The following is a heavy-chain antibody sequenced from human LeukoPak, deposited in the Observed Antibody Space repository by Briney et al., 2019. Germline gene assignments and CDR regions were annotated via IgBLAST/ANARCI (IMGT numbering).Heavy chain of an antibody. J-gene: IGHJ4*02. CDR1: GGSISSSNW. CDR2: IYHSGST. CDR3: ARLVPLDYYDSSGYDTGPGDY. V-gene: IGHV4-4*02. Sequence: SGTLSLTCAVSGGSISSSNWWSWVRPPPGKGLEWIGEIYHSGSTNYNPSLKSRVTISVDKSKNQFSLKLSSVTAADTAVYYCARLVPLDYYDSSGYDTGPGDYWGQGTLVTVSS. D-gene: IGHD3-22*01.